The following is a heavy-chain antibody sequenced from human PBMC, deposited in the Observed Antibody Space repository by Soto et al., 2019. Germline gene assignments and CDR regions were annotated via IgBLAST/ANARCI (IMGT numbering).Heavy chain of an antibody. Sequence: GASVKVSCKASGYTFTSYGISWVRQAPGQGLEWMGWISAYNDNTNYEQKLKGRVTITTDTSTNTDNIEMRNLRSDDTAVYYCARVEDYPRPAAGINWFDPWG. D-gene: IGHD4-17*01. CDR1: GYTFTSYG. J-gene: IGHJ5*02. CDR3: ARVEDYPRPAAGINWFDP. V-gene: IGHV1-18*01. CDR2: ISAYNDNT.